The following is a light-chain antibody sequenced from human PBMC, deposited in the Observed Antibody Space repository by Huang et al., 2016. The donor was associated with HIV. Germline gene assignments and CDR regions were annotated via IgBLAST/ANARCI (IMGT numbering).Light chain of an antibody. CDR1: QSVGSD. CDR3: QQYRDWPPYT. CDR2: SAS. V-gene: IGKV3-15*01. J-gene: IGKJ2*01. Sequence: EIVLTQSPATLSVSPGERATLSCRASQSVGSDLAWYQHRPGQAPRSLIYSASTRATGIPARFSGSRYGTDFILTVSSLQSEDFALYYCQQYRDWPPYTFGQGTKLEIK.